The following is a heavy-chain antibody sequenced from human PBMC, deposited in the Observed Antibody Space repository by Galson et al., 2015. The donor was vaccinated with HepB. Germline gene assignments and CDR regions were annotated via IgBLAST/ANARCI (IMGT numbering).Heavy chain of an antibody. J-gene: IGHJ6*02. Sequence: SLRLSCAASEFILSMYWMHWVRQAPGKGLEWVSGITNSGGRRYYAEPGKGRFTISRDNSKNTVFLQMSSLRAEDTAIYYCAKGAYMSSYSLYGMDAWGQGTTVIVSS. D-gene: IGHD6-6*01. CDR3: AKGAYMSSYSLYGMDA. CDR1: EFILSMYW. CDR2: ITNSGGRR. V-gene: IGHV3-23*01.